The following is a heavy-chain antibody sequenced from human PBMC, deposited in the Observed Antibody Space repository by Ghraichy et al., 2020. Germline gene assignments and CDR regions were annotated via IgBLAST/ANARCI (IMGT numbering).Heavy chain of an antibody. J-gene: IGHJ6*03. V-gene: IGHV3-30*18. D-gene: IGHD6-13*01. Sequence: GSLRLSCAASGFTFSSYGMHWVRQAPGKGLEWVAVISYDGSNKYYADSVKGRFTISRDNSKNTLYLQMNSLRAEDTAVYYCAKDWIAAAGYYYYMDVWGKGTTVTVSS. CDR3: AKDWIAAAGYYYYMDV. CDR1: GFTFSSYG. CDR2: ISYDGSNK.